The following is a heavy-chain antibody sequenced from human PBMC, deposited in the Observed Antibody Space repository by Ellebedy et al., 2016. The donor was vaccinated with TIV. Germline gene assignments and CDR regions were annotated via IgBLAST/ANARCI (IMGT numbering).Heavy chain of an antibody. CDR3: ATGGYSNGYGGWFDP. Sequence: PGGSLRLSCAASGFTFSSYWMHWVRQAPGKGLVWVSLINSDGSRTTYADSVKGRFTISRDNSKNTLYLQMNSLRAEDTAVYYCATGGYSNGYGGWFDPWGQGTLVTVSS. CDR1: GFTFSSYW. V-gene: IGHV3-74*01. D-gene: IGHD5-18*01. J-gene: IGHJ5*02. CDR2: INSDGSRT.